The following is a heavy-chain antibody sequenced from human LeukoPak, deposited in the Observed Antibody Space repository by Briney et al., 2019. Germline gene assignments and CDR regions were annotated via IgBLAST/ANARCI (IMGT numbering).Heavy chain of an antibody. Sequence: GGSLRLSCAASGFTFSSYWMSWVRQAPGKGLEWVANKKQDGSEKYYVDSVKGRFTISRDNAKNSLYLQMNSLRAEDTAVYYCARGVNYYDSSGYFIDYWGQGTLVTVSS. V-gene: IGHV3-7*01. CDR3: ARGVNYYDSSGYFIDY. D-gene: IGHD3-22*01. CDR1: GFTFSSYW. J-gene: IGHJ4*02. CDR2: KKQDGSEK.